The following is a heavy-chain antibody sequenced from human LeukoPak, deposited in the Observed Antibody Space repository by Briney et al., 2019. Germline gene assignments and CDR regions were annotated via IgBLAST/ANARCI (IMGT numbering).Heavy chain of an antibody. J-gene: IGHJ5*02. Sequence: GESLRISCQASGYGFRAFWISWVRQMPGKGLEWMGKIHPANSYSDYSPSFQGHVTFSVDKSVNTAYLQWSSLEASDTAIYYCARLQCDSSTCPLLKHWFDPWGQGTLVTVSS. CDR2: IHPANSYS. CDR1: GYGFRAFW. CDR3: ARLQCDSSTCPLLKHWFDP. V-gene: IGHV5-10-1*01. D-gene: IGHD2-2*01.